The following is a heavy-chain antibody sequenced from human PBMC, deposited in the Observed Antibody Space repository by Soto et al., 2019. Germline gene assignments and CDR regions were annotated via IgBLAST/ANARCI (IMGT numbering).Heavy chain of an antibody. Sequence: AASGKVSWKASGGTFSSYAISWVRQAPGQGLEWMGGIIPIFGTANYAQKFQGRVTITADESTSTAYMELSSLRSEDTAVYYCALLGGGDYYYGMDVWGQGTTVTV. J-gene: IGHJ6*02. CDR2: IIPIFGTA. CDR1: GGTFSSYA. CDR3: ALLGGGDYYYGMDV. D-gene: IGHD2-21*01. V-gene: IGHV1-69*13.